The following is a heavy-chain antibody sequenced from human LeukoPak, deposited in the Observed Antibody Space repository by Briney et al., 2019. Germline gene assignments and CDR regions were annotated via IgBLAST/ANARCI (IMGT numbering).Heavy chain of an antibody. Sequence: SVKVSCKASRGTFSSYAISWVRQAPGQGLEWMGGIIPIFGTANYAQKFQGRVTITADESTSTAYMELSSLRSEDTAVYYCARGILSFTVTTSYYYYGMDVWGQGTTVTVSS. CDR2: IIPIFGTA. V-gene: IGHV1-69*13. D-gene: IGHD4-17*01. CDR1: RGTFSSYA. CDR3: ARGILSFTVTTSYYYYGMDV. J-gene: IGHJ6*02.